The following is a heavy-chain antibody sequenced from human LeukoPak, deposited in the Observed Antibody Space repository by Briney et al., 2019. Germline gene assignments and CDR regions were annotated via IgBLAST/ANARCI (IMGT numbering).Heavy chain of an antibody. V-gene: IGHV4-59*01. CDR3: ARDLGYGDPFDY. CDR2: IYDSGST. J-gene: IGHJ4*02. Sequence: PSETLSLICTVSGGSIGSYYWSWIRQPPGKGLEWIGYIYDSGSTDYNPSLKSRVTISVDTSKNQFSLKLSSVTAADTAVYYCARDLGYGDPFDYWGQGTLVTVSS. D-gene: IGHD4-17*01. CDR1: GGSIGSYY.